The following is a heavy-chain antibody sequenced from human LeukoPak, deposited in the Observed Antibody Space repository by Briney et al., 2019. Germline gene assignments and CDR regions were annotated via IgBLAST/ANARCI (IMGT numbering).Heavy chain of an antibody. Sequence: ASVKVSCKASGYTFTSYGISWVRQAPGQGLEWMAWISPYNGNTNYAQKLQGRVTMTTDTSTSTAYMELRSLRSDDTAVYYCARGYITMVRGAPSSDPPVGMDVWGQGTTVTVSS. CDR2: ISPYNGNT. CDR3: ARGYITMVRGAPSSDPPVGMDV. V-gene: IGHV1-18*01. D-gene: IGHD3-10*01. J-gene: IGHJ6*02. CDR1: GYTFTSYG.